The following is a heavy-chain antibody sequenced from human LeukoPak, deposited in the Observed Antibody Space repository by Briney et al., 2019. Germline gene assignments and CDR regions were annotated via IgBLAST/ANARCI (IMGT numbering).Heavy chain of an antibody. J-gene: IGHJ4*02. CDR2: IDYSGTT. Sequence: SETLSLTCTVSGGSISSGSYYWGWIRQPPGKGLEWIGSIDYSGTTYYNSSLKSRVTISLGTSKNQFSLRLNSVTAADTAVYFCARDAYFRNYVLHWGRGTLVTVSS. CDR3: ARDAYFRNYVLH. CDR1: GGSISSGSYY. D-gene: IGHD4-11*01. V-gene: IGHV4-39*07.